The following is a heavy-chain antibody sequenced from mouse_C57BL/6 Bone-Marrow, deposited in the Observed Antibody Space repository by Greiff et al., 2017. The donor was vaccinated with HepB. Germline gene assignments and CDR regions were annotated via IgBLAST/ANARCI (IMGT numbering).Heavy chain of an antibody. D-gene: IGHD2-5*01. CDR3: ARGGVTTRYAMDY. CDR2: IWSGGST. CDR1: GFSLTSYG. V-gene: IGHV2-2*01. J-gene: IGHJ4*01. Sequence: VQVVESGPGLVQPSQSLSITCTVSGFSLTSYGLHWVRQSPGKGLEWLGVIWSGGSTNYNAAFISRLSISKDNSKSQVFFKMNSLQADDTAIYYCARGGVTTRYAMDYWGQGTSVTVSS.